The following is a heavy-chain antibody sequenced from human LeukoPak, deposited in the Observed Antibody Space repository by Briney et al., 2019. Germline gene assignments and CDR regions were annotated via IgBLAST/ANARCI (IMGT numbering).Heavy chain of an antibody. J-gene: IGHJ5*02. CDR1: GGSISSYY. V-gene: IGHV4-59*12. CDR2: ISYSGST. Sequence: KASEILSLTCTVSGGSISSYYWSWIRQPPGKGLEWIGYISYSGSTNYNPSLKSRVTISVDTSKNQFSLRLSSVTAADTAVYYCARDRWFDPWGQGSLVAVSS. CDR3: ARDRWFDP.